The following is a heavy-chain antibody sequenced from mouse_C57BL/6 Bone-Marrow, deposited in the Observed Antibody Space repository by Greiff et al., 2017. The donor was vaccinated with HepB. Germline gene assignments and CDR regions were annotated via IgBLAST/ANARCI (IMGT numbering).Heavy chain of an antibody. D-gene: IGHD1-1*01. CDR3: AITVVATPFAY. J-gene: IGHJ3*01. CDR1: GFSLPSYG. V-gene: IGHV2-6*01. Sequence: VKLVESGPGLVAPSQSLSITCTVSGFSLPSYGVDWVRQSPGKGLEWLGVIWGVGSTNYNSALKSRLSISKDNSKSQVFLKMNSLQTDDTAMYYCAITVVATPFAYWGQGTLVTVSA. CDR2: IWGVGST.